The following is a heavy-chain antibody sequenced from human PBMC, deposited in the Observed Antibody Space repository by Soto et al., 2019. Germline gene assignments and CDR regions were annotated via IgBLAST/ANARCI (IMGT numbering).Heavy chain of an antibody. Sequence: EVQLLESGGGLVQPGGSLRLSCAASGFTFSSYAMSWVRQAPGKGLEWVSAISGSGGSTYYADSVKGRFTISRDNSKNTLYLQMNSLRAEDTAVYYCAKDRGYYDSSGPIREYWGQGTLVTVSS. D-gene: IGHD3-22*01. J-gene: IGHJ4*02. CDR1: GFTFSSYA. V-gene: IGHV3-23*01. CDR2: ISGSGGST. CDR3: AKDRGYYDSSGPIREY.